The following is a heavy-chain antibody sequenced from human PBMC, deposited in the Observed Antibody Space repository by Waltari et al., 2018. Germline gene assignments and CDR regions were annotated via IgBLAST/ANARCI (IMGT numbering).Heavy chain of an antibody. CDR1: GHPVGSRRHY. D-gene: IGHD4-17*01. J-gene: IGHJ4*02. CDR3: ATPMTTVTTPVL. CDR2: FYSRGGT. Sequence: QLQLQESGPGLVKPSESLSLTCTVSGHPVGSRRHYWAWIRQPPGKGLEWVGSFYSRGGTFYNPSLKSRATMSIDTSKNQFSLKLTSVTAEDTAVYYCATPMTTVTTPVLWGPGTLVTVSS. V-gene: IGHV4-39*01.